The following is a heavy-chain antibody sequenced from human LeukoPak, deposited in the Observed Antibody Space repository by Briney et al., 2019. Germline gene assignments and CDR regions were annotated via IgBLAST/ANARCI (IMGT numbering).Heavy chain of an antibody. Sequence: SETLSLTCAVYGGSFSGYYWSWIRQPPGKGLEWIGEINHSGSTNYNPSLKSRVTISVDTSKNQFSLKLSSVTAADTAVYYCATDCSSTSCYYFDSWGQGTLVAVSS. CDR1: GGSFSGYY. J-gene: IGHJ4*02. CDR3: ATDCSSTSCYYFDS. V-gene: IGHV4-34*01. CDR2: INHSGST. D-gene: IGHD2-2*01.